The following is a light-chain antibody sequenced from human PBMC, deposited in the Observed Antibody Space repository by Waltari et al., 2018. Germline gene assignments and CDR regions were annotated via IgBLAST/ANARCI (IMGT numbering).Light chain of an antibody. V-gene: IGLV2-23*02. J-gene: IGLJ1*01. Sequence: QSALTQPASVSGSPGQSITIPCTGSSSDVGSSNLVSWYLQHPGKAPKLIIYEVTKRPSGVSNRFSGSKSGNTASLTISGLQAEDEADYCYSYAGGRVFGTGTKVTVL. CDR3: YSYAGGRV. CDR1: SSDVGSSNL. CDR2: EVT.